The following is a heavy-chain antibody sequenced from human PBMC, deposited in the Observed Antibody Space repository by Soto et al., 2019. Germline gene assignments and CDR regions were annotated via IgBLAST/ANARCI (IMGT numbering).Heavy chain of an antibody. J-gene: IGHJ4*02. CDR3: AKERATTTAFDY. CDR1: GFTFSRDG. CDR2: ITDNGGST. Sequence: GGSLRLSCAASGFTFSRDGMSWVRQAPGKGLEWVSLITDNGGSTYYADSVKGRFTISRDNTKDTLFLQMNSLRAEDTAVYYCAKERATTTAFDYWGQGALVTVSS. D-gene: IGHD4-17*01. V-gene: IGHV3-23*01.